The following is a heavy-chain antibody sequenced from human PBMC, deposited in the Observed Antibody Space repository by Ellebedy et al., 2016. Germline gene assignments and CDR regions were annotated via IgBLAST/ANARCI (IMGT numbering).Heavy chain of an antibody. CDR2: IGGDSSSK. J-gene: IGHJ4*02. CDR3: ARDGSSGSFDY. D-gene: IGHD7-27*01. CDR1: GFTFSTSW. Sequence: GESLKISXVASGFTFSTSWMHWVRLAPGKGLEWVSFIGGDSSSKQYADSVKSRFTISRDNAKNSLYLQMNSLRDEDTAFYYCARDGSSGSFDYWGQGTLVTVSS. V-gene: IGHV3-48*02.